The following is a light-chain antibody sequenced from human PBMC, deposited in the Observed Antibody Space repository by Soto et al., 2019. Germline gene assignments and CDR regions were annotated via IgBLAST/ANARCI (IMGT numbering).Light chain of an antibody. CDR2: GAS. J-gene: IGKJ3*01. V-gene: IGKV3-20*01. CDR3: QQYGSSLFT. CDR1: QSVSSSY. Sequence: EIVLTQSPGTMSLSPGERATLSCRASQSVSSSYLAWYQQKPGQAPRLLIYGASIRATCIPDRFSGSVSGTDFTLTISRLEPEDFAVYYCQQYGSSLFTFGPGTTGDIK.